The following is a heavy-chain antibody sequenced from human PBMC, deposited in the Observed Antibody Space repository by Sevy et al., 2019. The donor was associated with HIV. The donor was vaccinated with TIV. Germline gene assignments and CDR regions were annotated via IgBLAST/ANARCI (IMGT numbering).Heavy chain of an antibody. CDR3: ARDLPPSATTVPHFDC. CDR2: ITNSGSTI. CDR1: GFTFSNYE. D-gene: IGHD4-17*01. J-gene: IGHJ4*02. Sequence: GGSLRLSCTASGFTFSNYEMNWVRQAPGKGLEWVSYITNSGSTIYYSDSVRGRFTVSRDNAKNSLYLQMNSLRAEDTAVYYCARDLPPSATTVPHFDCWGQGTLVTVSS. V-gene: IGHV3-48*03.